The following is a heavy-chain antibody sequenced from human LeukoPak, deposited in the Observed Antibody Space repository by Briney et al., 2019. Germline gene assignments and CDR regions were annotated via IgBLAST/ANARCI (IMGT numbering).Heavy chain of an antibody. Sequence: SETLSLTCTVSGASVSSASYWTWIRQPPGQGVEWIAHIYNGVNTNYNPSLKSRVTISVDTSKNQFSLKLSSVTAADTAVYYCARNHPYDSSGEDYWGQGTLVTVSS. J-gene: IGHJ4*02. D-gene: IGHD3-22*01. CDR2: IYNGVNT. CDR3: ARNHPYDSSGEDY. V-gene: IGHV4-61*01. CDR1: GASVSSASY.